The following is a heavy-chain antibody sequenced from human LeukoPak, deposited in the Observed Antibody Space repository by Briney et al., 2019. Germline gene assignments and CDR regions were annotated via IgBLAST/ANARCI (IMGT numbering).Heavy chain of an antibody. CDR2: ISYEGGTQ. J-gene: IGHJ5*02. CDR1: GVTLSPYG. D-gene: IGHD3-10*01. V-gene: IGHV3-30*18. Sequence: AGGSLRLSCAASGVTLSPYGMHWVRQAPGKGLEWVAVISYEGGTQHYADSVKGRFIISRDNPRNTLYLQMNILRTEDTAVYYCAKEGTPHVSTWYDLWGQGTQVIVPS. CDR3: AKEGTPHVSTWYDL.